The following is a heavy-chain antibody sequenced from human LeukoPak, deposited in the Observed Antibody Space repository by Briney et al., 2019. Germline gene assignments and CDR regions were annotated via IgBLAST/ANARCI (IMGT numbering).Heavy chain of an antibody. J-gene: IGHJ4*02. CDR2: ISGSGGST. CDR3: AKEGFEYYYDSSGSIPY. Sequence: GGPLRLSCAASGFTFSSYAMSWVRQAPGKGLEWVSAISGSGGSTYYADSVKGRFTISRDNSKNTLYLQMNSLRAEDTAVYYCAKEGFEYYYDSSGSIPYWGQGTLVTVSS. V-gene: IGHV3-23*01. CDR1: GFTFSSYA. D-gene: IGHD3-22*01.